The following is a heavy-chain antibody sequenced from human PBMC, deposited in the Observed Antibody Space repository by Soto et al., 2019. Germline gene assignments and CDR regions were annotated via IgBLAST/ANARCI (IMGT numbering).Heavy chain of an antibody. V-gene: IGHV1-69*02. J-gene: IGHJ6*02. CDR2: IIPILVIA. D-gene: IGHD3-10*01. CDR3: ARGLWFGELSPAYGMDV. CDR1: GGTLSSYT. Sequence: QVQLVQSGAEVKKPGSSVKVSCKASGGTLSSYTITRVRQAPGQGLEWMGRIIPILVIANYAQKFQGRVTITADKSTSTAYMELTSLRSEDTAVYYCARGLWFGELSPAYGMDVWGQGTTVTVS.